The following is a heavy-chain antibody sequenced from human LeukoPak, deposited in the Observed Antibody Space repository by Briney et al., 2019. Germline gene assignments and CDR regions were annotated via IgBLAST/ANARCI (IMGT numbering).Heavy chain of an antibody. V-gene: IGHV3-21*01. CDR1: GFTFSYYS. CDR3: ARWADYGDNFDY. J-gene: IGHJ4*02. D-gene: IGHD4-17*01. CDR2: ITLSSNYI. Sequence: GGSLRLSCAASGFTFSYYSMHWVRQAPGKGLEWVASITLSSNYISYADSLKGRVAISRDNAKNSLYLQMSSLRAEDTAVYYCARWADYGDNFDYWGQGSLVIVSS.